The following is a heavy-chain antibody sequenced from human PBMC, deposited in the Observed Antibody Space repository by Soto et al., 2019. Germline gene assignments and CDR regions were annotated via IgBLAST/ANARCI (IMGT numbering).Heavy chain of an antibody. V-gene: IGHV5-51*01. CDR3: MDV. CDR1: GYSFTSYW. J-gene: IGHJ6*02. CDR2: IYPGDSDT. D-gene: IGHD1-20*01. Sequence: PGESLKISCKGSGYSFTSYWIGWVRQMPGKGLEWMGIIYPGDSDTRYSPSFQGQVTISAEDTAVYYCAREEVRYNWKFYYYYGMDVWGQGTTVTVSS.